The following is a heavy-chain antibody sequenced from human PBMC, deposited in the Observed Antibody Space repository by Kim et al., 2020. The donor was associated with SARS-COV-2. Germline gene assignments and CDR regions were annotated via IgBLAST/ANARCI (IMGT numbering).Heavy chain of an antibody. D-gene: IGHD3-22*01. J-gene: IGHJ4*02. Sequence: SETLSLTCAVSGYSISSGYYWGWIRQPPGKGLEWIGSIHHSGSTYYNPSLKSRVGISINTSKNQFSLRLNSVTAADTAVYYCTSKYYYDTSCFYYADWWGQRNLVPLS. V-gene: IGHV4-38-2*01. CDR2: IHHSGST. CDR1: GYSISSGYY. CDR3: TSKYYYDTSCFYYADW.